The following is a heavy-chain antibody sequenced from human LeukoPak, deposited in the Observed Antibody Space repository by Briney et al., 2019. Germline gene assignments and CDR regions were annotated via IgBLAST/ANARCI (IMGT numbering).Heavy chain of an antibody. CDR3: ARALTDGAFDI. D-gene: IGHD2-8*02. V-gene: IGHV4-30-4*08. CDR1: GGSMRSGDYY. Sequence: SETLSLTCTVSGGSMRSGDYYWSWIRQPPGKGLEWIGYIYYSGSTYYNPSLKSRVTISVDTSKNQFSLKLSSVTAADTAVYYCARALTDGAFDIWGQGTMVTVSS. J-gene: IGHJ3*02. CDR2: IYYSGST.